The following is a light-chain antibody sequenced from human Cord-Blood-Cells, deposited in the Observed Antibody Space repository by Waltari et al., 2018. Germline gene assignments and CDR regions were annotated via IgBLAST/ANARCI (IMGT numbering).Light chain of an antibody. CDR2: DVS. V-gene: IGLV2-14*01. J-gene: IGLJ3*02. CDR1: SSDVGGYNY. CDR3: SSYTSSSTRV. Sequence: QSALTQPASVSGSPGQSITISCTGTSSDVGGYNYVSWYHQHPGKAPKLVIYDVSNRPSGVSIRFSGSKSGNTASLTISGLQAEDEADYYCSSYTSSSTRVFGGGTKLTVL.